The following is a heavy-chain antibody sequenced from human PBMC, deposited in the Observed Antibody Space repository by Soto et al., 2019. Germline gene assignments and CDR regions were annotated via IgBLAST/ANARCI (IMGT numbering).Heavy chain of an antibody. CDR1: GFTFSSYE. CDR2: ISSSGSTI. Sequence: EVQLVESGGGLVQPGGSLRLSCAASGFTFSSYEMNWVRQAPGKGLEWVLYISSSGSTIYYADSVKGRFTISRDNAKNSLYLQMNSLRAEDTAVYYCARADYHDSSGYYHYYFDYWGQGILVSVSS. D-gene: IGHD3-22*01. J-gene: IGHJ4*02. CDR3: ARADYHDSSGYYHYYFDY. V-gene: IGHV3-48*03.